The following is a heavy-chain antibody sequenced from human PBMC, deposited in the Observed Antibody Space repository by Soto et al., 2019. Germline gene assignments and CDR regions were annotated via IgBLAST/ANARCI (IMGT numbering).Heavy chain of an antibody. CDR2: INTSGTT. CDR1: GGSISSNY. Sequence: QVQLQESGPGLVKPSETLSLTCTVSGGSISSNYWSWIRQPAGKGLEWIGRINTSGTTNYNPSLKRRVSMSVDTSKNQFCLKVNSVTAADTAVYYCARDVRWDRGLDVWGQGTTVTVSS. V-gene: IGHV4-4*07. CDR3: ARDVRWDRGLDV. D-gene: IGHD1-26*01. J-gene: IGHJ6*02.